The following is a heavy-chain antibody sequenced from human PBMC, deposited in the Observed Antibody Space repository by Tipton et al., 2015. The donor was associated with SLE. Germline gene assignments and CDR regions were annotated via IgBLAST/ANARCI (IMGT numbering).Heavy chain of an antibody. Sequence: TLSLTCTVSGGSISSSSYYWGWIRQPPGKGLEWIGRIYYSGSTYYNPSLKSRVTISVDTSKNQFSLKLSSVTAADTAVYYCRVVSDVSFDYWGQGTLVTVSS. V-gene: IGHV4-39*07. CDR1: GGSISSSSYY. CDR3: RVVSDVSFDY. CDR2: IYYSGST. D-gene: IGHD3-3*01. J-gene: IGHJ4*02.